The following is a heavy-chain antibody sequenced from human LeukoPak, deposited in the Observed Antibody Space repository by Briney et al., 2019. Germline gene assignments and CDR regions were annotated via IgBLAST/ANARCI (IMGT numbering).Heavy chain of an antibody. Sequence: GGSLRLSCAASGFTFSAYAMHWVRQAPGKGLEWVAVIRYDGSNKYYADSVKGRFTISRDNSKNTLYLQMNSLRADDTAVYYCARELLDSGDYWGQGTLVTVSS. D-gene: IGHD3-10*01. CDR3: ARELLDSGDY. CDR2: IRYDGSNK. CDR1: GFTFSAYA. V-gene: IGHV3-30*04. J-gene: IGHJ4*02.